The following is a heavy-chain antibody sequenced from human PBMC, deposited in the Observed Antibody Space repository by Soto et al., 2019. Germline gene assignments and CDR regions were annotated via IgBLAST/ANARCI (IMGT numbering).Heavy chain of an antibody. CDR3: ARRAETNGWNGFGADKYYFDF. V-gene: IGHV1-8*01. CDR2: MNPNTGNS. J-gene: IGHJ4*02. Sequence: QVQLVQSGAEVRKPGASVKVSCEASGYTFTSYDIYWVRQATGQGLEWMGWMNPNTGNSGYAQKFQGRVTMTSDTSINTAHMELSSLRSEDTAVYYCARRAETNGWNGFGADKYYFDFWGQGTLVTVSS. CDR1: GYTFTSYD. D-gene: IGHD1-1*01.